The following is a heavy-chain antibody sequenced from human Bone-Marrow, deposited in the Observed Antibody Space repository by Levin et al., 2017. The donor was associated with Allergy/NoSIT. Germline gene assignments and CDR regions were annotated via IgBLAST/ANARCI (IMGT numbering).Heavy chain of an antibody. J-gene: IGHJ4*02. D-gene: IGHD5-12*01. Sequence: ASVKVSCRTSGYSFTNYAMNWVRQAPGQGPEWMGWINTNTGKPTYARAFTRRFVFSLDTSVSTAYLQINSLKAEDTAVYYCATVGPYSASDSPYFDFWGQGTLVTVSS. CDR2: INTNTGKP. V-gene: IGHV7-4-1*02. CDR1: GYSFTNYA. CDR3: ATVGPYSASDSPYFDF.